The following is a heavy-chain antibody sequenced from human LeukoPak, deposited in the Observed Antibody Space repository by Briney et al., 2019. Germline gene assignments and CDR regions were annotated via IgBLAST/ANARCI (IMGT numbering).Heavy chain of an antibody. CDR3: AKDMVRGVIINYFDY. J-gene: IGHJ4*02. CDR2: ISGNAGST. CDR1: GFTLSSYA. V-gene: IGHV3-23*01. D-gene: IGHD3-10*01. Sequence: GGSLRLSCAASGFTLSSYAMSWVRQAPGKGLEWVSLISGNAGSTYYADSVKGRFTISRDITKNTLYLQMNSLRAEDTAVYYCAKDMVRGVIINYFDYWGQGTLVTASS.